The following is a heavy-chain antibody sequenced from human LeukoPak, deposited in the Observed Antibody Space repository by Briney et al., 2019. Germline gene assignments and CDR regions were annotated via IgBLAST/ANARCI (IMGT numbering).Heavy chain of an antibody. J-gene: IGHJ1*01. V-gene: IGHV3-11*01. D-gene: IGHD5-12*01. CDR1: GFTFSDYY. Sequence: GGSLRLSCVASGFTFSDYYMSWIRQAPGKGLEWVSYISSSGSTIYYADSVKGRFTISRGNAKNSLYLQMNSLRAEDTAVYYCARVATTEYFQHWGQGTLVTVSS. CDR3: ARVATTEYFQH. CDR2: ISSSGSTI.